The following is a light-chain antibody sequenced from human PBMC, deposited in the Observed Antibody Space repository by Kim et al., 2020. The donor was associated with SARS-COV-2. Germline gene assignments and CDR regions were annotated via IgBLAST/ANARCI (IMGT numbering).Light chain of an antibody. CDR2: RSN. V-gene: IGLV1-47*01. CDR3: AAWDDSLSGRV. J-gene: IGLJ3*02. CDR1: SSNIERNY. Sequence: QPVLTQPSSASGTPGQRVTMSCSGSSSNIERNYVYWYQQVPGTAPKVLIYRSNQRPSGVPDRFSGSKSGTSASLAISGLRSEDEADYYCAAWDDSLSGRVFGGGTKLTVL.